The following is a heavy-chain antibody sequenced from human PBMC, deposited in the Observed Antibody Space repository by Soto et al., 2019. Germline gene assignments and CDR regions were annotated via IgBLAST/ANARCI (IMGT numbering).Heavy chain of an antibody. CDR2: ISSSGGTT. CDR1: GFNFNNYA. D-gene: IGHD3-10*01. CDR3: ASFSTGNGPGCGRDSGY. V-gene: IGHV3-23*01. J-gene: IGHJ4*02. Sequence: VHLLESGGGLVQPGGSLRLSCATSGFNFNNYAMSWVRQAPGERLEWVSFISSSGGTTYYAVSVKGRFTISRDNSRNTVFLQRISLGAEDAAIYNCASFSTGNGPGCGRDSGYLGKGTGVTVCS.